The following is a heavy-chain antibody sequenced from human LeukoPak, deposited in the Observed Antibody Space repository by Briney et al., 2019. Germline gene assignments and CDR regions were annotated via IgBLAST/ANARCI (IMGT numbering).Heavy chain of an antibody. D-gene: IGHD3-22*01. CDR1: GFTFSSYA. CDR3: AKTYDSSGYYLDAFDI. J-gene: IGHJ3*02. CDR2: ISYDGSNK. V-gene: IGHV3-30-3*01. Sequence: GGSLRLSCAASGFTFSSYAMHWVRQAPGKGLEWVAVISYDGSNKYYADSVKGRFTISRDNSKNTLYLQMNSLRAEDTAVYYCAKTYDSSGYYLDAFDIWGQGTMVTVSS.